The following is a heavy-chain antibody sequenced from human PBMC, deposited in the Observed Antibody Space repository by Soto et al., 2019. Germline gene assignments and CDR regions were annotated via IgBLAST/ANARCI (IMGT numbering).Heavy chain of an antibody. V-gene: IGHV4-34*01. D-gene: IGHD2-2*01. CDR2: INHSGST. Sequence: QVQLQQWGAGLLKPSETLSLTCAVYGGSFSGYYWSWIRQPPGKGLEWIGEINHSGSTNYNPSLKRRVTISVDTSKDQFSLKLSSVTAADTAVYYCARGGGGVVVPAAEHYDYWGQGTLVTVSS. CDR1: GGSFSGYY. J-gene: IGHJ4*02. CDR3: ARGGGGVVVPAAEHYDY.